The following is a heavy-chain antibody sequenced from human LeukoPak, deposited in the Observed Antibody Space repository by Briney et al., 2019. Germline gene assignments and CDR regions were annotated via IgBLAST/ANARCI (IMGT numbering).Heavy chain of an antibody. V-gene: IGHV1-24*01. CDR3: ATGYETTVTTTFDY. J-gene: IGHJ4*02. CDR2: FDPEDGET. D-gene: IGHD4-17*01. Sequence: ASVKFSCKVSGYTLTELSMHWVRQAPGKGLEWMGSFDPEDGETIYAQKFKGRVTMTEDTSTDTAYMELSSLRSEDTAVYYCATGYETTVTTTFDYWGQGTLVTVSS. CDR1: GYTLTELS.